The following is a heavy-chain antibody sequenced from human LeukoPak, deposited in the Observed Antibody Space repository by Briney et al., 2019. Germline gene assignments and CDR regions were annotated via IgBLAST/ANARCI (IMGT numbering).Heavy chain of an antibody. J-gene: IGHJ5*02. CDR3: ARSNYDSTTFYYHLDL. D-gene: IGHD2/OR15-2a*01. V-gene: IGHV3-74*01. Sequence: GGSLRLSCAASGFTFSSYWMHWVRQAPGKGPVWVSRVDVHGQGTAYADSVKGRFTISRDNAKNTLSLQMNSLSAEDTAVYYCARSNYDSTTFYYHLDLWGQGTLVTVSS. CDR1: GFTFSSYW. CDR2: VDVHGQGT.